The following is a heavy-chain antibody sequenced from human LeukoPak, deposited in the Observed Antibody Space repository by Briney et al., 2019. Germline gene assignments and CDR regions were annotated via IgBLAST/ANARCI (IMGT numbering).Heavy chain of an antibody. CDR2: ISYDGSNK. J-gene: IGHJ4*02. CDR1: GFTFSSYG. Sequence: GGSLRLSCAASGFTFSSYGMHWVRQAPGKGLEWVAVISYDGSNKYYADSVKGRFTISRDNSKNTLYLQMNSLRAEDTAVYYCAKKKDGSGQYAYYFDYWGQGTLVTVSS. D-gene: IGHD3-10*01. V-gene: IGHV3-30*18. CDR3: AKKKDGSGQYAYYFDY.